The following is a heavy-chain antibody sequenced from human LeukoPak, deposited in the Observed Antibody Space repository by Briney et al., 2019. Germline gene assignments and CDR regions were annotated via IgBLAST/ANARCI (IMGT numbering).Heavy chain of an antibody. CDR1: VYTFTSYG. D-gene: IGHD6-19*01. CDR2: ISAYNGNT. V-gene: IGHV1-18*01. CDR3: ARVFSGGYDY. J-gene: IGHJ4*02. Sequence: ASVTVSFKSSVYTFTSYGISWVRQAPGQGLEWMGWISAYNGNTNYAQKLQGTVTMTTDTSTSTAYMELRSLRSDDTAVYYCARVFSGGYDYWGQGTLVTVSS.